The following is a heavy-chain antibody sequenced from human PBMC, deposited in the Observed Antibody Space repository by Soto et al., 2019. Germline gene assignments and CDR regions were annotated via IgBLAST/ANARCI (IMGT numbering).Heavy chain of an antibody. D-gene: IGHD4-17*01. CDR3: ARDLIRPLTSPFDY. CDR2: IWYDGSNK. Sequence: GGSLRLSCAASGFTFSSYAMSWVRQAPGKGLEWVAVIWYDGSNKYYADSVKGRFTISRDNSKNTLYLQMNSLRAEDTAVYYCARDLIRPLTSPFDYWGQGTLVTVSS. CDR1: GFTFSSYA. V-gene: IGHV3-33*08. J-gene: IGHJ4*02.